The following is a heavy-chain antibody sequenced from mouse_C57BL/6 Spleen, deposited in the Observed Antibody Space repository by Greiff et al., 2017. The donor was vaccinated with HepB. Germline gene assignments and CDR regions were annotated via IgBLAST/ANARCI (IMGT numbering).Heavy chain of an antibody. J-gene: IGHJ2*01. D-gene: IGHD1-1*01. CDR1: GYAFSSYW. Sequence: VQLLESGAELVKPGASVKISCKASGYAFSSYWMNWVKQRPGKGLEWIGQIYPGDGDTNYNGKFKGKATLTADKSSSTAYMQLSSLTSEDSAVYFGASILAYASSYGFDYWGQGTTLTVSS. CDR2: IYPGDGDT. V-gene: IGHV1-80*01. CDR3: ASILAYASSYGFDY.